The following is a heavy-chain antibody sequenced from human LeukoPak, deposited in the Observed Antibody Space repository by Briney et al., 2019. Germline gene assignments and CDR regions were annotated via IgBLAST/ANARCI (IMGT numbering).Heavy chain of an antibody. Sequence: GGSLRLSCAASGFTFSSYAMSWVRQAPGKGLEWVSAISGSGGSTYYADSVKGRFTISRDNSKNTLYPQMNSLRAEDTAVYYCAKTATIFGVVPIISWGQGTLVTVSS. V-gene: IGHV3-23*01. CDR3: AKTATIFGVVPIIS. J-gene: IGHJ4*02. CDR2: ISGSGGST. D-gene: IGHD3-3*01. CDR1: GFTFSSYA.